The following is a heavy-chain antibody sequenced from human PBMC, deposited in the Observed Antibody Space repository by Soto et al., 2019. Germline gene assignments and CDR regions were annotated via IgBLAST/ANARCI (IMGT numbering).Heavy chain of an antibody. CDR3: AKVRYGDLDY. CDR2: ISGSGAST. CDR1: GFTFSSYA. Sequence: GGSLRLSCAASGFTFSSYAMSWVRQAPGKGLEWVSVISGSGASTYYADSVKGRFTISRDNFKNTVYLQMNSLRAEDTAVYYCAKVRYGDLDYWGQGTLVTVSS. V-gene: IGHV3-23*01. D-gene: IGHD4-17*01. J-gene: IGHJ4*02.